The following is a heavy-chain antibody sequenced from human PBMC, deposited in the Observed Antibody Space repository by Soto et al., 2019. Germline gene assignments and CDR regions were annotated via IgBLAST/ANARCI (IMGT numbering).Heavy chain of an antibody. D-gene: IGHD2-21*02. CDR2: INHSGST. V-gene: IGHV4-34*01. CDR1: GGSLNGHH. Sequence: SETLSLTFSLCGGSLNGHHLRWISQTPWHGLECSSDINHSGSTNCLPSLRIRPSITVDTSNNQYSLKLSSVTAAATVVYACARGGHDHGGNFSFDHWGQAALVTV. J-gene: IGHJ4*02. CDR3: ARGGHDHGGNFSFDH.